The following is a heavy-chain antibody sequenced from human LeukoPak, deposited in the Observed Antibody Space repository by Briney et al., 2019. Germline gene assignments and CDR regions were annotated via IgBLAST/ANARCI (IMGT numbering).Heavy chain of an antibody. CDR3: ARALIHNCSSTSCYAVRFDP. V-gene: IGHV4-34*01. D-gene: IGHD2-2*01. J-gene: IGHJ5*02. Sequence: SKTLSLTCAVYGGSFSGYYWSWIRQPPGKGLEWIGEINHSGSTNYNPSLKSRVTISVDTSKNQFSLKLSSVTAADTAVYYCARALIHNCSSTSCYAVRFDPWGQGTLVTVSS. CDR1: GGSFSGYY. CDR2: INHSGST.